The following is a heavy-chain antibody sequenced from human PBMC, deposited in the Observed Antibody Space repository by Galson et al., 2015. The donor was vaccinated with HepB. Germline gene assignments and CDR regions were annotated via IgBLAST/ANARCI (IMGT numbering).Heavy chain of an antibody. D-gene: IGHD3-16*01. V-gene: IGHV6-1*01. CDR1: GDSVSSNSAA. Sequence: CAISGDSVSSNSAAWNWIRQSPSRGLEWLGRTYYRSKWYNDYAPSVKSRITVNADTSKNQFSLQLKSVTPEDTALYYCAGDFGGGLDALDTWGQGTMVTVPS. CDR3: AGDFGGGLDALDT. CDR2: TYYRSKWYN. J-gene: IGHJ3*02.